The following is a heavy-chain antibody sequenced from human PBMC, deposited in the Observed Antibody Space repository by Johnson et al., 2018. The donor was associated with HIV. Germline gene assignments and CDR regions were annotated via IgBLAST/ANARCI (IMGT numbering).Heavy chain of an antibody. CDR3: ARDHSGYDSVTAAFDI. CDR2: LYSGGRT. J-gene: IGHJ3*02. Sequence: VQLVESGGGLVQPGGSLRLSCAASGFTFSDYYMSWIRQAPGKGLEWVSTLYSGGRTYYADSVKGRFTISRDNSENTLYLQMNSLRAEDTAVYYCARDHSGYDSVTAAFDIWGQGKMVTVSS. CDR1: GFTFSDYY. V-gene: IGHV3-66*02. D-gene: IGHD5-12*01.